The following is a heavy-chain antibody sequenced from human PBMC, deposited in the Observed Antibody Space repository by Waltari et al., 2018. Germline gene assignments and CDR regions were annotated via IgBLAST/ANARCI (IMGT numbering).Heavy chain of an antibody. CDR1: GGSFSGYY. Sequence: QVQLQQWGAGLLKPSETLSLTCAVYGGSFSGYYWSWIRQPPGKGLEWIGEINHSGSTNYNPSLKSRVTRSVDTSKNQFSLKLSAVTAADTAVYYCARGANFTMTGPYFDYWGQGTLVTVSS. CDR3: ARGANFTMTGPYFDY. V-gene: IGHV4-34*01. CDR2: INHSGST. D-gene: IGHD3-22*01. J-gene: IGHJ4*02.